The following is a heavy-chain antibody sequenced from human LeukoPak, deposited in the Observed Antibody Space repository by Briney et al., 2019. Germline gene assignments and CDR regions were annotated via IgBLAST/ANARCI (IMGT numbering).Heavy chain of an antibody. CDR2: ISPNDVNR. D-gene: IGHD3-10*01. V-gene: IGHV3-11*01. CDR1: GFNFSDYY. Sequence: GGSLRLSCVGSGFNFSDYYMSWIRQAPGKGLEWISYISPNDVNRYYVDAVKGRFTVSRDNAKNSLFLQMKSLRVEDTAVDYCAGSGSPGDYWGQGTLVTVSS. J-gene: IGHJ4*02. CDR3: AGSGSPGDY.